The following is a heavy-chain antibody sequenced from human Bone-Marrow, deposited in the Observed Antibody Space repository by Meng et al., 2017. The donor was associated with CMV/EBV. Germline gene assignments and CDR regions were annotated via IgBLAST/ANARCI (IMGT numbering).Heavy chain of an antibody. D-gene: IGHD4-17*01. J-gene: IGHJ6*02. CDR3: AREGTVTTDYGMDV. CDR1: GGSISSGGYY. Sequence: QVQLQESGPGLVKPSQTLSLTCTVSGGSISSGGYYWSWIRQHPGKGLEWIGYIYYSGTTYYNPSLKSRITMSLDTSKNQFSLKLSSVTAADTAVYYCAREGTVTTDYGMDVWGQGTTVTVSS. CDR2: IYYSGTT. V-gene: IGHV4-31*03.